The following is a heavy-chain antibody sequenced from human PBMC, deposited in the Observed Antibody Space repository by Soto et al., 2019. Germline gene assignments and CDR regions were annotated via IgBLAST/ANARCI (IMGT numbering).Heavy chain of an antibody. CDR2: IYNSGST. V-gene: IGHV4-4*02. D-gene: IGHD6-13*01. CDR3: ARDRVAAAGTDYYYYGMDV. CDR1: GGPISSSNW. Sequence: SETLSLTCAFSGGPISSSNWWSWVRQPPGEGQEWLGEIYNSGSTNYNPSLKSRVTISVDKSKNQFSLKLSSVTAADTAVYYCARDRVAAAGTDYYYYGMDVWGQGTTVT. J-gene: IGHJ6*02.